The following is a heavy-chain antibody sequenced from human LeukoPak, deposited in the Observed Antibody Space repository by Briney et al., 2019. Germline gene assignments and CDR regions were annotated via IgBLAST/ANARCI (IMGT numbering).Heavy chain of an antibody. J-gene: IGHJ3*02. D-gene: IGHD6-19*01. V-gene: IGHV4-61*02. Sequence: PSETLSLTCSVSGGSIRSESYYWSWIRQPAGKGLEWIGRIYFSGSSKFNPSLKSRVTISIDTSKNQFSLNLSSVTAADTAVYYCARDMTGSGWNDAFDIWGQGTMVTVSS. CDR1: GGSIRSESYY. CDR3: ARDMTGSGWNDAFDI. CDR2: IYFSGSS.